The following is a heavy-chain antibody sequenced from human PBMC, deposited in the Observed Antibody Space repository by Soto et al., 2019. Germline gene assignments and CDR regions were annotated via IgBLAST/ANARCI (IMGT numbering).Heavy chain of an antibody. Sequence: QVQLVESGGGMVQPGRSLRLSCAASKFTFSSYSMHWVRQAPGKGLEWVAVISDNGTNKFYADSVKGRVTISSNNSRSILYLQMNILRAEDTAVYYCARTALRRPITASGDFDPWGQGTLVIVSS. J-gene: IGHJ5*02. CDR3: ARTALRRPITASGDFDP. V-gene: IGHV3-30-3*01. CDR1: KFTFSSYS. CDR2: ISDNGTNK. D-gene: IGHD1-20*01.